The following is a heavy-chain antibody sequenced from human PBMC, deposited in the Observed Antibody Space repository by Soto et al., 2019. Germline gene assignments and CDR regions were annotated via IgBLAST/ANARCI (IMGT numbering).Heavy chain of an antibody. Sequence: PSETLSLTCTVSGGSISSGGYYWSWIRQHPGKGLEWIGYIFYSGSTYYNPYLKSRVSISVDTSKNQFSLKLSSVTAADTAVYYCAREPRLLIWFGELHDWGRGTPVTVSS. D-gene: IGHD3-10*01. CDR1: GGSISSGGYY. CDR3: AREPRLLIWFGELHD. J-gene: IGHJ4*02. V-gene: IGHV4-31*03. CDR2: IFYSGST.